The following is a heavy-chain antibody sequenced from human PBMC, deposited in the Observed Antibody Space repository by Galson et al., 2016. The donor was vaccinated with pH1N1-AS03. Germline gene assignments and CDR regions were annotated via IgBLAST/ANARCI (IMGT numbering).Heavy chain of an antibody. V-gene: IGHV2-5*02. J-gene: IGHJ4*02. CDR2: IFWDGET. CDR3: ARGTHVNEGFDY. Sequence: PALVKPTQTLTLTCTFSGFSLSTGGVHVAWIRQPPGKALEWLALIFWDGETRYSPSLRSRLTITKDTSKNQVVLTMTNMDPEDTGTYYCARGTHVNEGFDYWGQGSLVTVSS. D-gene: IGHD2-8*01. CDR1: GFSLSTGGVH.